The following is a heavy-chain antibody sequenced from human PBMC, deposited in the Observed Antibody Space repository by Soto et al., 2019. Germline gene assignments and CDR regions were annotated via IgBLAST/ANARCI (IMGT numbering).Heavy chain of an antibody. V-gene: IGHV3-74*03. CDR3: VRDNYGVDY. Sequence: EVQLVESGGGLVQPGGSLRLSCTASGFTFSRYYMQWVRQAPGKGLVWVSHINSDGTSTTLADSVKGRFTISRDNAKNTLYLQMTSLRVEDTAMYYCVRDNYGVDYWGRGTLVTVSS. CDR1: GFTFSRYY. D-gene: IGHD3-16*01. J-gene: IGHJ4*02. CDR2: INSDGTST.